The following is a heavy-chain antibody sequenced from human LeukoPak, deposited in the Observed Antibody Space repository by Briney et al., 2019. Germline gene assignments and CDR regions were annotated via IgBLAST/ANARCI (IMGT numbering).Heavy chain of an antibody. CDR1: GGSISSYY. D-gene: IGHD1-26*01. CDR2: IYYSGST. CDR3: ARVPGGSYYFDY. Sequence: PSETLSLTCTVSGGSISSYYWSWIRQPPGKGLEWIGYIYYSGSTNYNPSLKSRVTISVDTSKNQFSLKLSSVTAADTAVYYCARVPGGSYYFDYWGQGTLVTVSS. J-gene: IGHJ4*02. V-gene: IGHV4-59*01.